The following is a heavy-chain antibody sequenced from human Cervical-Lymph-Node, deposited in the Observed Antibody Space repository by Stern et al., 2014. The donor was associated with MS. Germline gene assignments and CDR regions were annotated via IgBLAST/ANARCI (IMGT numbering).Heavy chain of an antibody. Sequence: QVQLVQSGAEVKKPGASMKVSCKASGYTFTNYSIHWVRLAPGQGLAWMGRINPNRRGHKYAQKFQGRVSLTRDTSVSAAYMEVSRLMSDDTAVYSCARRVTRNNFDSWGQGTLVTVSS. CDR3: ARRVTRNNFDS. CDR1: GYTFTNYS. D-gene: IGHD4-17*01. J-gene: IGHJ4*02. V-gene: IGHV1-2*06. CDR2: INPNRRGH.